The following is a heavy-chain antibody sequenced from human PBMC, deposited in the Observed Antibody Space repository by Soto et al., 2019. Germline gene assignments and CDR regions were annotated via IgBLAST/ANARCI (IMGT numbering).Heavy chain of an antibody. D-gene: IGHD3-22*01. CDR3: AKDYSHYYDSSGYYGWLGAFDI. CDR1: GFTFSSYG. Sequence: QPGGSLRLSCAASGFTFSSYGMHWVRQAPGKGLEWVAVISYDGSNKYYADSVKGRFTISRDNSKNTLYLQMNSLRAEDTAVYYCAKDYSHYYDSSGYYGWLGAFDIWGQGTMVT. CDR2: ISYDGSNK. J-gene: IGHJ3*02. V-gene: IGHV3-30*18.